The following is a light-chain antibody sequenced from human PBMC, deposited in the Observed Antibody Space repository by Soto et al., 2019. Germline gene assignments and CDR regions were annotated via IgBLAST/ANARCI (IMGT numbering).Light chain of an antibody. V-gene: IGLV2-11*01. CDR1: SSDVGGYNY. J-gene: IGLJ1*01. CDR2: DVN. Sequence: QSALTQPRSVSGSPGQSVTISCTGTSSDVGGYNYVSWYQQHPGKAPKLMIYDVNKWPSGVPDRFSGSKSGNTASLTISGLQAEDEADSYCCSYAGSSYVFGTGTKLTVL. CDR3: CSYAGSSYV.